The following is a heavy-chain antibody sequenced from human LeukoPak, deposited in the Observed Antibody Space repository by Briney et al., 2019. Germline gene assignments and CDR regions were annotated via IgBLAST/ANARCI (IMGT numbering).Heavy chain of an antibody. V-gene: IGHV1-2*02. CDR2: INPNSGGT. J-gene: IGHJ4*02. CDR3: ARACITMVRGAGGPFDY. D-gene: IGHD3-10*01. Sequence: ASVKVSFKPSGYTFTGYYMHWVRQAPGLGLEWMGWINPNSGGTNYAQKFQGRVSMTRDTSISTAYMELSRLRSDDTAVYYCARACITMVRGAGGPFDYWGQGTLVTVSS. CDR1: GYTFTGYY.